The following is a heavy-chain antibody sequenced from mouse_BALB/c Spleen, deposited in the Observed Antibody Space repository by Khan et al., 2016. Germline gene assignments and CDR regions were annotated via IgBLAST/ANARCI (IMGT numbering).Heavy chain of an antibody. J-gene: IGHJ4*01. CDR1: GFTFSDYY. Sequence: EVELVASGGGLVQPGGSLKLSCATSGFTFSDYYMYWVRQTPEKRLEWVAYISNGGGSTYYPDTVKGRFTISRDNAKNTLYLQMSRLKSEDTAMYYCARQDYYYGSSYAMDYGGQGTSVTVSS. CDR2: ISNGGGST. D-gene: IGHD1-1*01. V-gene: IGHV5-12*02. CDR3: ARQDYYYGSSYAMDY.